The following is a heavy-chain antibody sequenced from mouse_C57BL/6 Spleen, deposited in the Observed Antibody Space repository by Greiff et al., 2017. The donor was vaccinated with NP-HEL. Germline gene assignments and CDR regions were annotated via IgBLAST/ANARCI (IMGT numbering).Heavy chain of an antibody. CDR3: AREDDYVDY. CDR1: GFTFSSYA. D-gene: IGHD2-3*01. Sequence: EVHLVESGGGFVKPGGSLKLSCSASGFTFSSYAMSWVRQTPEKRLEWVATISDGGSYTYYPDNVKGRFTISRDNAKNNLYLQMSHLKSEDTAMYYCAREDDYVDYWGQGTTLTVSS. V-gene: IGHV5-4*01. J-gene: IGHJ2*01. CDR2: ISDGGSYT.